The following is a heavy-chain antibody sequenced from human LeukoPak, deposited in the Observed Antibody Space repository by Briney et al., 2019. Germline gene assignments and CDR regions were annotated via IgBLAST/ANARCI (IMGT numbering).Heavy chain of an antibody. Sequence: ETLTLTCAVYGVTFSGYYLSWVRQAPGKGLERIWEINHSGSTNYNPSLKSRVTISVDASKNKFSLKLSSVTAADTAVYYCVREAGIAAAGHFDYWGQGTLVTVSS. CDR2: INHSGST. CDR1: GVTFSGYY. D-gene: IGHD6-13*01. J-gene: IGHJ4*02. V-gene: IGHV4-34*01. CDR3: VREAGIAAAGHFDY.